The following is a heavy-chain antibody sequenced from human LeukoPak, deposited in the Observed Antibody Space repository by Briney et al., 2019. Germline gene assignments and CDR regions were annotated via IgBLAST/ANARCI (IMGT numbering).Heavy chain of an antibody. D-gene: IGHD5-18*01. CDR3: ARDRLWSYYYYYMDV. Sequence: ASVKVSCKASGYTFTSYGISWVRQAPGQGLKWMGWISAYNGNTNYAQKLQGRVTMTTDTSTSTAYMELRSLRSDDTAVYYCARDRLWSYYYYYMDVWGKGTTVTVSS. V-gene: IGHV1-18*01. CDR1: GYTFTSYG. J-gene: IGHJ6*03. CDR2: ISAYNGNT.